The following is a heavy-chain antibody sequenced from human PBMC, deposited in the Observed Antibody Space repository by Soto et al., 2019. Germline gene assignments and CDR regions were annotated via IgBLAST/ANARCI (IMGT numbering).Heavy chain of an antibody. J-gene: IGHJ5*02. CDR2: IFYSGST. CDR1: GGSINSNYYY. V-gene: IGHV4-31*03. D-gene: IGHD5-12*01. Sequence: SETLSLTCSVSGGSINSNYYYWSWVRQRPGKGLEWLGYIFYSGSTYYNPSLKSRVTISVDTSKKQFSLKLSSVTAADTAVCYCARVSLRFNWFDPWGQGTLVTVS. CDR3: ARVSLRFNWFDP.